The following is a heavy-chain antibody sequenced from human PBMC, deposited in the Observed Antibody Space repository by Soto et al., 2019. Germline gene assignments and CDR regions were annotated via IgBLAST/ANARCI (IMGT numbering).Heavy chain of an antibody. CDR2: IWYDGSNK. Sequence: QVQLVESGGGVVQPGRSLRLSCAASGFTFSSYGMHWVRQAPGKGLEWVAVIWYDGSNKYYADSVKGRFTLSRDNAKNTLYLQMKSLRAEETAVYYCATDFDDFWSVYTSYFYYGMDVWGQGTTVTVSS. V-gene: IGHV3-33*01. CDR1: GFTFSSYG. D-gene: IGHD3-3*01. CDR3: ATDFDDFWSVYTSYFYYGMDV. J-gene: IGHJ6*02.